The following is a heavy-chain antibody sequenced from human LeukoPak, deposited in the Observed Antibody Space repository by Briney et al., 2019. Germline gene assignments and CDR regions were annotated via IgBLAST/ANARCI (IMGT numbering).Heavy chain of an antibody. CDR2: IYTSGST. CDR1: GGSISSGSYY. CDR3: ARSGSYYGDY. J-gene: IGHJ4*02. D-gene: IGHD1-26*01. V-gene: IGHV4-61*02. Sequence: SETLSLTCTVSGGSISSGSYYWSWIRQPAGKGLEWIGRIYTSGSTNYNPSLKSRVTISVDTSKNQFSLKLSSVTAADTAVYYCARSGSYYGDYWGQGTLVTVSP.